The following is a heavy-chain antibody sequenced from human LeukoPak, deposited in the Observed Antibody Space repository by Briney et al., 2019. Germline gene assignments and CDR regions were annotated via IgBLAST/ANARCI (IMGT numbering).Heavy chain of an antibody. V-gene: IGHV1-69*13. CDR2: IIPIFGTA. D-gene: IGHD3-22*01. CDR1: GGTFSSYA. CDR3: ARDQAPYYYDSSGYCRAFDI. Sequence: SVKVSCKASGGTFSSYAISWVRQAPGQGLEWMGGIIPIFGTANYAQKFQGRGRITADESTSTAYMELSSLRSEDTAVYYCARDQAPYYYDSSGYCRAFDIWGQGTMVTVSS. J-gene: IGHJ3*02.